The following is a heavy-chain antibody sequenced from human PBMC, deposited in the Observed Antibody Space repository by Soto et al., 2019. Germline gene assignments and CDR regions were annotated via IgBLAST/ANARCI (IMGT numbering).Heavy chain of an antibody. J-gene: IGHJ4*02. V-gene: IGHV4-59*01. Sequence: QVQLQESGPGLVKQAETMSLTCTVSGCYISGYYWTWIRQPPGKGLEWIGFTYSSGSTTSNPSLKSRVSISIDTSRKEFSLKLTSVTPADTAVYYCARGGDYADPFDFWGQGTLVTVSS. CDR1: GCYISGYY. D-gene: IGHD4-17*01. CDR2: TYSSGST. CDR3: ARGGDYADPFDF.